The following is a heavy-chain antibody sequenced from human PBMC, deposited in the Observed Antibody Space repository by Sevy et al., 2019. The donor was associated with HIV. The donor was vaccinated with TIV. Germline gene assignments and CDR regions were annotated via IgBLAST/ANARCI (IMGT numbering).Heavy chain of an antibody. V-gene: IGHV4-39*01. J-gene: IGHJ6*02. CDR1: GGSISSSSYY. D-gene: IGHD3-3*01. CDR3: ARHRQYYDFWSGYAYYYYYGMDV. Sequence: SETLSLTCTVSGGSISSSSYYWGWIRQPPGKGLEWIGSIYYSGSTYYNPSLKSRVPLSVDTSKNQFSLKLSSVTAADTAGYYCARHRQYYDFWSGYAYYYYYGMDVWGQGTTVTVSS. CDR2: IYYSGST.